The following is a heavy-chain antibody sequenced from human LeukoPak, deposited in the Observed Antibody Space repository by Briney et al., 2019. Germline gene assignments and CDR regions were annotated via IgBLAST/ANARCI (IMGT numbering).Heavy chain of an antibody. CDR2: ISSSGSTI. CDR1: GFTFSSYE. J-gene: IGHJ4*02. Sequence: GGPLRLSCAASGFTFSSYEMNWVRQAPGKGLEWVSYISSSGSTIYYADSVKGRFTISRDNAKNSLYLQMNSLRAEDTAVYYCARDAKYYYGSRTYFFFEYWGQGTLLTVSS. D-gene: IGHD3-10*01. V-gene: IGHV3-48*03. CDR3: ARDAKYYYGSRTYFFFEY.